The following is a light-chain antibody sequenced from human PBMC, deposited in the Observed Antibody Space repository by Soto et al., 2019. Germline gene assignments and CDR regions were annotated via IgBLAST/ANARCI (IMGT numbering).Light chain of an antibody. CDR2: ETS. Sequence: EIVMTQSPVTLSASPGERVSLSCRASQSVDINLAWYQQKPGQAPRLLIYETSTRASDIPSRFSGSGSGTDFTLTITSLQSEDFAVYYCQQYHSSPVTFGQGTKVEIK. CDR3: QQYHSSPVT. CDR1: QSVDIN. J-gene: IGKJ1*01. V-gene: IGKV3-15*01.